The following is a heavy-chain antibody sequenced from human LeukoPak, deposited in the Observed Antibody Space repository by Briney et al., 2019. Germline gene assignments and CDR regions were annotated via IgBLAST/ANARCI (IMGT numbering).Heavy chain of an antibody. D-gene: IGHD5-18*01. V-gene: IGHV3-74*01. CDR3: LRSRGNSYGYWDS. Sequence: PGGSLRLSCAASGFTFSSDWMHWVRHVPGEGLVWVSRINGGGTSIIYADSVKGGFTISRDNAKNILYLQMTSLRDEDSAVYHCLRSRGNSYGYWDSWGQGTLVTVSS. J-gene: IGHJ4*02. CDR1: GFTFSSDW. CDR2: INGGGTSI.